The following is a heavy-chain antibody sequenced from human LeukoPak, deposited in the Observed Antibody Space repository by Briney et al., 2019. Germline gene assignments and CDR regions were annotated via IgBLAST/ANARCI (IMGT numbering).Heavy chain of an antibody. J-gene: IGHJ4*02. D-gene: IGHD6-19*01. CDR2: IHYSGSA. CDR3: ARWYSSGWAFDY. V-gene: IGHV4-59*08. CDR1: GGSIGTYY. Sequence: PSETPSLTCTVSGGSIGTYYWNWIRQPPGKGLEWIGYIHYSGSAKYNPSLKSRVTISVDTSKNQFSLKLSSVTAADTAVYYCARWYSSGWAFDYWGQGTLVTVSS.